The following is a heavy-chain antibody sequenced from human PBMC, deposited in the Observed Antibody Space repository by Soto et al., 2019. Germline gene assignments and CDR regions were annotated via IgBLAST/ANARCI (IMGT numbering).Heavy chain of an antibody. CDR3: AGSFGTGTYSRSLDV. V-gene: IGHV1-46*01. CDR2: INPSGGTT. Sequence: ASVKVSCKGSGHTFSNYYMHWVRQAPGQGLEWMAMINPSGGTTWYAQKFQGRISVTRETSTSTVYLELSRLRSDDTAVYYCAGSFGTGTYSRSLDVXG. D-gene: IGHD3-10*01. J-gene: IGHJ6*02. CDR1: GHTFSNYY.